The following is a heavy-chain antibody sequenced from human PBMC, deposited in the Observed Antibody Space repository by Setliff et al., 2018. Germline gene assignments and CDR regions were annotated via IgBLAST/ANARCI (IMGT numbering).Heavy chain of an antibody. V-gene: IGHV1-3*01. Sequence: ASVKVSCKASGFTSTNYAIHWVRQAPGQRPECTGWIHAGNGDTKYSQKFQGRVTITRDTSASTVYMELSSLRSEDTAVYYCASAHYYSGYIEYFQYWGQGTLVTVSS. CDR2: IHAGNGDT. CDR1: GFTSTNYA. CDR3: ASAHYYSGYIEYFQY. D-gene: IGHD5-12*01. J-gene: IGHJ1*01.